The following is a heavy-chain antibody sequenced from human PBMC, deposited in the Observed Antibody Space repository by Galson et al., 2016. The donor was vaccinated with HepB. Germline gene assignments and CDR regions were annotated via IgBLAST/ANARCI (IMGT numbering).Heavy chain of an antibody. D-gene: IGHD3-22*01. Sequence: SLRLSCAASGFTFTTYAMSWVRQAPGKGLEWVSGISDSDPSTYYADSVKGRFTISRDNSKNTLYLQMNSLRAEDTAVYYCAKMSRSSAYYSDAFDLWGQGTMFTV. CDR1: GFTFTTYA. V-gene: IGHV3-23*01. CDR2: ISDSDPST. J-gene: IGHJ3*01. CDR3: AKMSRSSAYYSDAFDL.